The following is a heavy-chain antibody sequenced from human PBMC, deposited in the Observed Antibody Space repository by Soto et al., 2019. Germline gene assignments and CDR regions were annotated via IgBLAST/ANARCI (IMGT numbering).Heavy chain of an antibody. V-gene: IGHV1-18*01. D-gene: IGHD2-2*01. CDR2: ISAYNGNT. CDR3: ARLDCSSTSCYGGGSLDY. J-gene: IGHJ4*02. CDR1: GYTFTSYG. Sequence: ASLKVSCKASGYTFTSYGISWVPQAPGQGLEWMGWISAYNGNTNYAQKLQGRVTMTTDTSTSTAYMELRSLRSDDTAVYYCARLDCSSTSCYGGGSLDYWGQGTLVNVSS.